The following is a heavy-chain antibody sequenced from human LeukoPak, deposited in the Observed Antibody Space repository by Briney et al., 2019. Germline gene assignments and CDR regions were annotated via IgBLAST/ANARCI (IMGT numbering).Heavy chain of an antibody. CDR2: IDTDGGST. CDR3: ARVGGSSDFDY. Sequence: PGGSLRLSCAASGFTFSSYWMPWVRQAPGKGLVWVSRIDTDGGSTSYADSVRGRFTVSRDNAKNTLYLQMNSLRAEDTAVYYCARVGGSSDFDYWGQGTLVTVSS. V-gene: IGHV3-74*01. CDR1: GFTFSSYW. J-gene: IGHJ4*02. D-gene: IGHD3-10*01.